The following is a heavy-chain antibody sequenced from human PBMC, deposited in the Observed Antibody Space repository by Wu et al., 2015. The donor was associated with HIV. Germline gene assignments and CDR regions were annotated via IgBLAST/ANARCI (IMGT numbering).Heavy chain of an antibody. V-gene: IGHV1-8*02. J-gene: IGHJ5*02. CDR3: AVLYNLXPVKDILDT. CDR1: GYTFTNYD. D-gene: IGHD3-16*01. CDR2: VNPNSGNT. Sequence: QVQLVQSGAEVKKPGASVKVSCKASGYTFTNYDVNWVRQATGQGLEWIGWVNPNSGNTDYAQKFQGRVTMTRATSINTAYMELSGLRPEDTAIYYCAVLYNLXPVKDILDTWGQGTLVTVSS.